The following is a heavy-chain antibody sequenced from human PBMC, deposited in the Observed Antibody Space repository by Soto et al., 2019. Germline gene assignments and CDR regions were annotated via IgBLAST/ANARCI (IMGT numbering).Heavy chain of an antibody. V-gene: IGHV1-3*01. Sequence: ASVKVSCKASGYTFTSYAMHWVRQAPGQRLEWMGWINAGNGNTKYSQKFQGRVTITRDTSASTAYMELSSLRSEDTAVYYCARDLGYSYGYCFDYWGQGTLVTVSS. D-gene: IGHD5-18*01. CDR3: ARDLGYSYGYCFDY. CDR1: GYTFTSYA. J-gene: IGHJ4*02. CDR2: INAGNGNT.